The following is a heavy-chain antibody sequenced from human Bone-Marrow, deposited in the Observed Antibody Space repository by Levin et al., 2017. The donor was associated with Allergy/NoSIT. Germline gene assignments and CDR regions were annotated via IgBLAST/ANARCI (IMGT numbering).Heavy chain of an antibody. Sequence: ASVKVSCAASGFTFSSYSMNWVRQAPGKGLEWVSSISSSSSYIYYADSVKGRFTISRDNAKNSLYLQMNSLRAEDTAVYYCASHSGYDLGGNYWGQGTLVTVSS. CDR1: GFTFSSYS. D-gene: IGHD5-12*01. CDR3: ASHSGYDLGGNY. J-gene: IGHJ4*02. CDR2: ISSSSSYI. V-gene: IGHV3-21*01.